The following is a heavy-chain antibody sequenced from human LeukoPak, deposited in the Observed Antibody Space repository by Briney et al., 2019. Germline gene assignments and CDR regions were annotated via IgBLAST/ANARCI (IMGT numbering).Heavy chain of an antibody. CDR1: GGTFSSYA. J-gene: IGHJ4*02. Sequence: ASVKVSCKASGGTFSSYAISWVRQAPGQGLEWMGRISPIFGTANYAQKFQGRVTITTDESTSTAYMELSSLRSEDTAVYYCAREITYGDDPIWYYFDYWGQGTLVTVSS. V-gene: IGHV1-69*05. D-gene: IGHD4-17*01. CDR3: AREITYGDDPIWYYFDY. CDR2: ISPIFGTA.